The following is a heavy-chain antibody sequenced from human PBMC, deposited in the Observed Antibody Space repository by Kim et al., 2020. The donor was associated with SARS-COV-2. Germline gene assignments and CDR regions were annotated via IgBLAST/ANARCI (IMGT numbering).Heavy chain of an antibody. D-gene: IGHD3-22*01. V-gene: IGHV3-66*01. CDR1: GFTVSSNY. J-gene: IGHJ4*02. CDR3: ARTDYYDSCGAPY. CDR2: IYSGGST. Sequence: GGSLRLSCAASGFTVSSNYMSWVRQAPGKGLEWVSFIYSGGSTYYADSVKGRFTISRDNSKNTLYLQMNSLRVADTAVYYCARTDYYDSCGAPYCGQGTL.